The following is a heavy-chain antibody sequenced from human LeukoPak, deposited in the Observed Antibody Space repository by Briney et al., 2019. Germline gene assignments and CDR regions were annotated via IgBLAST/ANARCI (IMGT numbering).Heavy chain of an antibody. J-gene: IGHJ4*02. CDR1: GYTFTGYY. CDR2: INPNSGGT. CDR3: ARSMRVSLPAVIPILSY. D-gene: IGHD2-2*02. Sequence: ASVKVSCKASGYTFTGYYMHWVRQAPGQGLEWMGWINPNSGGTNYAQKFQGRVTMTRDTSISTAYMELSRLRSDDTAVYYCARSMRVSLPAVIPILSYWGQGTLVTVSS. V-gene: IGHV1-2*02.